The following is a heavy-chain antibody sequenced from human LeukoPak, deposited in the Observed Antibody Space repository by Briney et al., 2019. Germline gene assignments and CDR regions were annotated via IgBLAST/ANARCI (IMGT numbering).Heavy chain of an antibody. D-gene: IGHD1-26*01. V-gene: IGHV3-11*04. CDR3: ARDRDVGATSAVDAFDI. J-gene: IGHJ3*02. CDR1: GFTLSDYY. CDR2: ISSSGSTI. Sequence: PGGSLRLSCAASGFTLSDYYMSWIRQAPGKGLEWVSYISSSGSTIYYADSVKGRFTISRDNAKNSLYLQMNSLRAEDTAVYYCARDRDVGATSAVDAFDIWGQGTMVTVSS.